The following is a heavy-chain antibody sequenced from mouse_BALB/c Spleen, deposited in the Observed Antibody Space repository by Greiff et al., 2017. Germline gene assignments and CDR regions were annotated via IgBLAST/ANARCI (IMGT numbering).Heavy chain of an antibody. Sequence: EVQLQQSGAELVRSGASVKLSCTASGFNIKDYYMHWVKQRPEQGLEWIGWIDPENGDTEYAPKFQGKATMTADTSSNTAYLQLSSLTSEVTAVYYCNGYDVDAMDYWGQGTSVTVSS. D-gene: IGHD2-14*01. V-gene: IGHV14-4*02. J-gene: IGHJ4*01. CDR1: GFNIKDYY. CDR2: IDPENGDT. CDR3: NGYDVDAMDY.